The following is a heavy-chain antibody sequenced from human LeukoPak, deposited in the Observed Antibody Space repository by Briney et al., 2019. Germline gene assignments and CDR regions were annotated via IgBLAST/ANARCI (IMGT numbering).Heavy chain of an antibody. V-gene: IGHV3-33*01. D-gene: IGHD3-10*01. CDR3: ARDYYYGSGSYVDY. CDR2: IWYDGSNK. Sequence: GRSLRLSCAASGFTFSSYGMHWVRQAPGKGLEWVAVIWYDGSNKYYADSVKGRFTISRDNSKNTPYLQMNSLRAEDTAVYYCARDYYYGSGSYVDYWGQGTLVTVSS. J-gene: IGHJ4*02. CDR1: GFTFSSYG.